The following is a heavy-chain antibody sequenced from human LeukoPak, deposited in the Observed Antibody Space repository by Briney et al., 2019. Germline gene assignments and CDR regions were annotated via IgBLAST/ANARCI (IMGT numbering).Heavy chain of an antibody. J-gene: IGHJ4*02. Sequence: RPGGSLRLSCAASGFTFSSYWMGWVRQAPGKGLEWVANIKQDGSAKYYVDSVKGRFTISRDNAKNSLYLQMSSLRAEDTAVYYCARDQSGSYSYWGQGILVTVSS. D-gene: IGHD1-26*01. V-gene: IGHV3-7*01. CDR2: IKQDGSAK. CDR3: ARDQSGSYSY. CDR1: GFTFSSYW.